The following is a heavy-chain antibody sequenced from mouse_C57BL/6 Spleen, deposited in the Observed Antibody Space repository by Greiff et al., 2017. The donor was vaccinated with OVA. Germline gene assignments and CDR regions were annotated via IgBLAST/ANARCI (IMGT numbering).Heavy chain of an antibody. CDR1: GYAFSSYW. J-gene: IGHJ4*01. CDR3: AREAYDVAMDY. CDR2: IYPGDGDT. D-gene: IGHD2-12*01. Sequence: QVQLKESGAELVKPGASVKISCKASGYAFSSYWMNWVKQRPGKGLEWIGQIYPGDGDTNYNGKFKGKATLTADKSSSTAYMQLSSLTSEDSAVYFCAREAYDVAMDYWGQGTSVTVSS. V-gene: IGHV1-80*01.